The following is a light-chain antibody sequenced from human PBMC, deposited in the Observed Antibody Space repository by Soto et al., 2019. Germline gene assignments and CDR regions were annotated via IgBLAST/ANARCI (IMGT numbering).Light chain of an antibody. Sequence: EIVMTQSPATLSLSPGERATLSCRASQSVSSLYLAWYQQKPGQAPRLLIYAASSRATGIPDRFSGSGSGTDFTLTISSLEPEDFAVYYCQQYGSSPLTFGGGTKVEIK. CDR3: QQYGSSPLT. V-gene: IGKV3-20*01. CDR1: QSVSSLY. J-gene: IGKJ4*01. CDR2: AAS.